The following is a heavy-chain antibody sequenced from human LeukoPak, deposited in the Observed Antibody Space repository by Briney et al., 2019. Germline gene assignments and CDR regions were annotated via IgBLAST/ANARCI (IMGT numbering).Heavy chain of an antibody. CDR2: INRSGVI. D-gene: IGHD1-1*01. Sequence: SETLSLTCAVYGGSFNGYYRSWIRQSPGKGLEWIGEINRSGVINYNPSLKSRVTLSVDTSKSQFSLKLSSVTAADTGVFYCARGRFGNPLQLQPRRPFDMWGQGTMVTVSS. V-gene: IGHV4-34*01. CDR3: ARGRFGNPLQLQPRRPFDM. J-gene: IGHJ3*02. CDR1: GGSFNGYY.